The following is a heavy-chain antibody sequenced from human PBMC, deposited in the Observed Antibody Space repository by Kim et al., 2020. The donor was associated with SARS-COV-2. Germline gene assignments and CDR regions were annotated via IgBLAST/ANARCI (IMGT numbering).Heavy chain of an antibody. CDR3: ARREGIPFDY. CDR2: IYYSGST. Sequence: SETLSLTCTVSGGSISSSSYYWGWIRQPPGKGLEWIGSIYYSGSTYYNPSLKSRVTISVDTSKNQFSLKLSSVTAADTAVYYCARREGIPFDYWGQGTLVTVSS. J-gene: IGHJ4*02. CDR1: GGSISSSSYY. D-gene: IGHD2-21*01. V-gene: IGHV4-39*01.